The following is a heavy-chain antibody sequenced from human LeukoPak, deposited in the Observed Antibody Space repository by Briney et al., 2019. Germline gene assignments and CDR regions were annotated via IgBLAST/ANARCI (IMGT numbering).Heavy chain of an antibody. CDR2: IKQDGSER. CDR3: ARDTAGTIAAAGRSDY. Sequence: GGSLRLSCAASGFTFSSYWMSWVRQAPGKGLEWVANIKQDGSERNYVDSVKGRFTISRDNAKNSLYLQMNSLRADDTAVYYCARDTAGTIAAAGRSDYWGQGTLVTVSS. D-gene: IGHD6-13*01. J-gene: IGHJ4*02. V-gene: IGHV3-7*01. CDR1: GFTFSSYW.